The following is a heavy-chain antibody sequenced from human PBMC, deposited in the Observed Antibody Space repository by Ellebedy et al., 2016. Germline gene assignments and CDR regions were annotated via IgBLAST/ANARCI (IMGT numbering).Heavy chain of an antibody. CDR2: INYSGSN. Sequence: SQTLSLTXAVSGGSFSGSYWIWIRQPPGKGPEWIGEINYSGSNNYNPSLKSRVTISVDRSKNQFSLMLSSVTAADTAVYYCAGSWEWFEAYYYGMDVWGQGTTVTISS. J-gene: IGHJ6*02. V-gene: IGHV4-34*01. D-gene: IGHD3-10*01. CDR3: AGSWEWFEAYYYGMDV. CDR1: GGSFSGSY.